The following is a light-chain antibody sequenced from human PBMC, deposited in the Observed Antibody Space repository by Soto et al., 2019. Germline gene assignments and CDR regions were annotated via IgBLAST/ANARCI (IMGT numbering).Light chain of an antibody. Sequence: QSVLTQPASVSGSPGQSIAISCTGTSSDIGSYNYVSWYQQHPGKAPKLIIHEVSNRPSGISDHFSGSKSGNTASLTISGLQADDEADYYCSSHKTYSTRIFGTGTKVTVL. CDR3: SSHKTYSTRI. CDR1: SSDIGSYNY. CDR2: EVS. J-gene: IGLJ1*01. V-gene: IGLV2-14*01.